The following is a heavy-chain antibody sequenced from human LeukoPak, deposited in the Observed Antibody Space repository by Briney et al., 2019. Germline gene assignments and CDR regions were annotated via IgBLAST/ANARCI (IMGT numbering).Heavy chain of an antibody. CDR3: ARVRNYYDSSGYIWR. D-gene: IGHD3-22*01. CDR1: GFTFSSYS. Sequence: GGSLRLSCAASGFTFSSYSMNWVRQAPGKGLEWVSSISSSSSYIYYADSVKGRFTISRDNAKNSLYLQMNCLRAEDTAVYYCARVRNYYDSSGYIWRWGQGTLVTVSS. CDR2: ISSSSSYI. V-gene: IGHV3-21*01. J-gene: IGHJ4*02.